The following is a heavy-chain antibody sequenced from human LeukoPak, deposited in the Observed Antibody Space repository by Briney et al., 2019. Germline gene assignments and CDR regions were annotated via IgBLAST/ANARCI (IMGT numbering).Heavy chain of an antibody. CDR1: GGSVSSGSYY. CDR2: ISDSGDRT. CDR3: ATYRRGYYDSSDSYYFDY. V-gene: IGHV3-23*01. D-gene: IGHD3-22*01. Sequence: PSETLSLTCTVSGGSVSSGSYYWSWVRQAPGKGLEWVSGISDSGDRTYYADSVKGRFTISRDNSKNTLYLQMNSLRAEDTAVYYCATYRRGYYDSSDSYYFDYWGQGTLVTVSS. J-gene: IGHJ4*02.